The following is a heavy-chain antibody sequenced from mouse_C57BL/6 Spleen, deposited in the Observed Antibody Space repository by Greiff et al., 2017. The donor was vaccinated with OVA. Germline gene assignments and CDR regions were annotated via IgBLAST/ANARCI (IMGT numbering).Heavy chain of an antibody. D-gene: IGHD1-1*01. CDR1: GYAFTNYL. Sequence: QVQLQQSGAELVRPGTSVKVSCKASGYAFTNYLIEWVKQRPGQGLEWIGVINPGSGGPNYNEKFKGKATLTADKSSSTAYMQLSSLTSEDSAVYVCARSSTVVAEDYFDYWGQGTTLTVSS. J-gene: IGHJ2*01. CDR2: INPGSGGP. V-gene: IGHV1-54*01. CDR3: ARSSTVVAEDYFDY.